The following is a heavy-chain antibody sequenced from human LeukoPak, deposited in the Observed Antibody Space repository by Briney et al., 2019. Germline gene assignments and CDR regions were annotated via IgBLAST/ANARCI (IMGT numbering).Heavy chain of an antibody. J-gene: IGHJ4*02. D-gene: IGHD5-24*01. CDR3: AKVEPGSDY. Sequence: GGSLRLSCAASGFTFSNYAMSWLRQAPGKGLEWASAISGSGGTTYYADSVKGRFTISRDNSKNTLYLQMNSLRAEDTAVYYCAKVEPGSDYWGQGTLVTVSS. V-gene: IGHV3-23*01. CDR2: ISGSGGTT. CDR1: GFTFSNYA.